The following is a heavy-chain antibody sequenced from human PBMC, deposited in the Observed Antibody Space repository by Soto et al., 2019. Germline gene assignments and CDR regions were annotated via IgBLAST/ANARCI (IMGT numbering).Heavy chain of an antibody. Sequence: QVLLVESGGGVVQPGGSLTLSCVGSGFTFNSHGMHWVRQAPGKGLEWVAVISYDGSNKYYEESVKGRLTISRDNSRNTVYLQLTSLRAEDTALYYCAQDRTAILAEVSWLESWGQGTLVTVSA. CDR2: ISYDGSNK. V-gene: IGHV3-30*18. CDR1: GFTFNSHG. CDR3: AQDRTAILAEVSWLES. D-gene: IGHD5-12*01. J-gene: IGHJ5*02.